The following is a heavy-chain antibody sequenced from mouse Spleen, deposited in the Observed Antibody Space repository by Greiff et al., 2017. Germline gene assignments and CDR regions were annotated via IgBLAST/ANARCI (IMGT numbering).Heavy chain of an antibody. Sequence: QVQLQQPGAELVKPGASVKLSCKASGYTFTSYWMHWVKQRPGRGLEWIGRIYPNSGGTKYNEKFKSKATLTVDKPSSTAYMQLSSLTSEDSAVYYCASVYYRYDGWYFDVWGAGTTVTVSS. CDR1: GYTFTSYW. J-gene: IGHJ1*01. CDR3: ASVYYRYDGWYFDV. D-gene: IGHD2-14*01. CDR2: IYPNSGGT. V-gene: IGHV1-72*01.